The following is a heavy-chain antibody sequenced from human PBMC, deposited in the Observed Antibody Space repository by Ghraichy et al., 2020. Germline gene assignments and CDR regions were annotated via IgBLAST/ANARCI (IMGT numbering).Heavy chain of an antibody. CDR2: MNPNSGNT. Sequence: ASVKVSCKVSGYTFSSYDINWVRQASGQGLEWMGWMNPNSGNTGYAQKLQGRVTMTWNTSISTAYMELSSLRSEDTAVYYCARGSLTGYFVGFDYWGQGTLVTVSS. J-gene: IGHJ4*02. CDR1: GYTFSSYD. D-gene: IGHD3-9*01. CDR3: ARGSLTGYFVGFDY. V-gene: IGHV1-8*01.